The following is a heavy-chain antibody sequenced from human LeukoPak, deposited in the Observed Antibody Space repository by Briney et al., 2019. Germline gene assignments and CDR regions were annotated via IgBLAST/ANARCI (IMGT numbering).Heavy chain of an antibody. CDR2: ISAYNGNT. J-gene: IGHJ3*02. CDR3: ARDPQTTGTTSGNAFDI. D-gene: IGHD1-7*01. CDR1: GYTFTSYG. Sequence: ASVKVSCKASGYTFTSYGISWVRQAPGQGLEWMGWISAYNGNTNYAQKLQGRVTMTTDTSTSTAYMELRSLRSDDTAVYYCARDPQTTGTTSGNAFDIWGQGTMVTVSS. V-gene: IGHV1-18*01.